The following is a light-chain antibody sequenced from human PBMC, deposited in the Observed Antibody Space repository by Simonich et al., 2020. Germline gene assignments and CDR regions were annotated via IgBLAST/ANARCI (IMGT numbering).Light chain of an antibody. Sequence: AIQMTQSPSSLSASVGDRVTITCRASQGIRNDLGWYQQKPGKAPKLLIYAASSLQSGVPSRFSGSGSSTDFTLTISSLQPEDFATYYCLQDYNYPVFGPGTKVDIK. V-gene: IGKV1-6*01. J-gene: IGKJ3*01. CDR3: LQDYNYPV. CDR1: QGIRND. CDR2: AAS.